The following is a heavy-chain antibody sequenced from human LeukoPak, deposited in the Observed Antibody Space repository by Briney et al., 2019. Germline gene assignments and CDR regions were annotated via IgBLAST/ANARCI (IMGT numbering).Heavy chain of an antibody. CDR3: ARLAVAGGLDY. Sequence: GGSLRLSCAASGFTFSSYDMHWVRQATGKGLEWVSAIGTAGDTYYPDSVKGRFTLSRENAKNSLFLQMNSLRAGDTAVYYCARLAVAGGLDYWGRGALVTVSA. V-gene: IGHV3-13*04. CDR1: GFTFSSYD. CDR2: IGTAGDT. J-gene: IGHJ4*02. D-gene: IGHD6-13*01.